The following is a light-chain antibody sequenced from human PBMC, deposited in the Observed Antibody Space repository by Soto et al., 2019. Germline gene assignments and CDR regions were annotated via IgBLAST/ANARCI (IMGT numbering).Light chain of an antibody. CDR1: QSITSY. CDR3: QQSYTTPWT. J-gene: IGKJ1*01. V-gene: IGKV1-39*01. CDR2: AAS. Sequence: DLQMTQSPSSLSASVGDRVTITCRASQSITSYLNWYQQKPGKAPQLLIYAASSLQSGVPSRFRGSGSGTEFTLTISSLQPEDFATYFCQQSYTTPWTFGQGTKVEVK.